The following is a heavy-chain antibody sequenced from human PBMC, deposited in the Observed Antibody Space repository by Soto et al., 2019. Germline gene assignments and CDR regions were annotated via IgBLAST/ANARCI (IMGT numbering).Heavy chain of an antibody. Sequence: GGSLRLSCAASGFTVSSNYMSWVRQAPGKGLEWVSVIYSGGSTYYADSVKGRFTISRDNSKNTLYLQMNSLRAEDTAVYYSARDVDGQRAFDIWGQGTMVTVSS. J-gene: IGHJ3*02. V-gene: IGHV3-66*01. CDR1: GFTVSSNY. CDR2: IYSGGST. D-gene: IGHD4-17*01. CDR3: ARDVDGQRAFDI.